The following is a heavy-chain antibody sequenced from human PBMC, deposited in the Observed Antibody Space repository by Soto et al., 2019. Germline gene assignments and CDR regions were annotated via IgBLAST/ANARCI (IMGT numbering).Heavy chain of an antibody. V-gene: IGHV4-34*01. CDR2: INRGGLT. J-gene: IGHJ4*02. CDR1: NGSFIGYY. Sequence: PSETLSLTCGVYNGSFIGYYWTWIRQPQGKGLEWIGEINRGGLTNYNPSLKGRVTISQDASKKELSLRLSSVTAADTAVYFCARGTGGRNFDNWGQGTLVTVSS. D-gene: IGHD3-16*01. CDR3: ARGTGGRNFDN.